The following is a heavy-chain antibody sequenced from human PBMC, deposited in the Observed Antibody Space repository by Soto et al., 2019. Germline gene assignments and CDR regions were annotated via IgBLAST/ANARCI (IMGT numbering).Heavy chain of an antibody. V-gene: IGHV3-33*01. CDR1: GFTFSSYG. Sequence: QVQLVESGGGVVQPGRSLRLSCAASGFTFSSYGMHWVRQAPGKGLEWVAVIWYDGSNKYYADSVKGRFTISRDNSKNTLYLQMNSLRAEETAVYYCARENSTVWFGELLRGYGMDVWGQGTTVTVSS. CDR2: IWYDGSNK. D-gene: IGHD3-10*01. J-gene: IGHJ6*02. CDR3: ARENSTVWFGELLRGYGMDV.